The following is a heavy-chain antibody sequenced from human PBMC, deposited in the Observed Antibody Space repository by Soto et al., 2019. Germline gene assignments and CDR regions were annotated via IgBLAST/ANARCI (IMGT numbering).Heavy chain of an antibody. CDR1: GFTFSRFG. CDR3: ARPRSSSDYYFYYSMDV. D-gene: IGHD6-6*01. V-gene: IGHV3-30*03. Sequence: GGSLRLSCAASGFTFSRFGMHWVRQAPGKGLEWVAVISYPGTDKYYTDSVKGRFTVSRDNFKNTLYLQMDSLRTEDTALYYCARPRSSSDYYFYYSMDVWGQGTTVTVSS. CDR2: ISYPGTDK. J-gene: IGHJ6*02.